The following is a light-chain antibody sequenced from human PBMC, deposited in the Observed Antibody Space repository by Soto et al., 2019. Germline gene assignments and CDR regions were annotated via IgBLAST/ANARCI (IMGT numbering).Light chain of an antibody. J-gene: IGLJ1*01. Sequence: QSVLTQSPSASGTPGQRVTISCSGSRSNIGTNTVNWYQQLPGTAPKLLIYTNNERPSGVPDRFSGSKSGTSASLAISGLQSEDEADYYCAAWADSLNGQGFGTGTRSPS. V-gene: IGLV1-44*01. CDR1: RSNIGTNT. CDR3: AAWADSLNGQG. CDR2: TNN.